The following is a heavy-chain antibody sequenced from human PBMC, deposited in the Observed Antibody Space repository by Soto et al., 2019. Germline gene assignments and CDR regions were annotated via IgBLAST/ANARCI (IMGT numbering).Heavy chain of an antibody. V-gene: IGHV1-69*08. CDR1: VGTFSSYT. J-gene: IGHJ4*02. D-gene: IGHD1-26*01. Sequence: QVQLVQSGAEVKKPGSSVKVSCKASVGTFSSYTISWVRQAPGQGLEWMGRIIPILGIANYAQKFQGRVTITADNSTSTAYMELSSLRAEDTAVYYCARDRGGATALDYWGQGTLVTVSS. CDR2: IIPILGIA. CDR3: ARDRGGATALDY.